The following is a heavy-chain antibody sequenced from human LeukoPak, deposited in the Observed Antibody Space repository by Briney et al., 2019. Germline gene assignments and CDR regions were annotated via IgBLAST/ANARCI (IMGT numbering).Heavy chain of an antibody. CDR1: GFTFSSNS. J-gene: IGHJ4*02. CDR3: ARGGEWEYRLLYFD. D-gene: IGHD2-2*02. CDR2: ISSSSSYI. V-gene: IGHV3-21*01. Sequence: PGGSLRLSCAASGFTFSSNSMNWVRQAPGKGLEWVSSISSSSSYIYYADSVKGRFTISRDNAKNSLYLQMNSLRAEDTAVYYCARGGEWEYRLLYFDWGQGTLVTVSS.